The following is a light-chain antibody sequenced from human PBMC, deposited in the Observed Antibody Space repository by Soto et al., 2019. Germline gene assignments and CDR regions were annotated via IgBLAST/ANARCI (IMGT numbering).Light chain of an antibody. CDR3: SSYAGSPL. Sequence: QSALTQPASVSGSPGQSITICCTGTSSDVGNFNLVSWYQQHPGKAPKRMIYESSKRPAGVFNRFSGSKSGNTASLSISGLQAEDESDYSCSSYAGSPLFGGGTKLTVL. CDR1: SSDVGNFNL. J-gene: IGLJ2*01. V-gene: IGLV2-23*01. CDR2: ESS.